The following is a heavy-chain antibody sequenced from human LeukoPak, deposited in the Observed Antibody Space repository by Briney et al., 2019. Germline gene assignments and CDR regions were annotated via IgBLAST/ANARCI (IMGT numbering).Heavy chain of an antibody. D-gene: IGHD2-15*01. Sequence: GGSLRLSCAASGFSFSSYWMHWVRQVPGKGLVWVARIQYDGSTTDYADSVKGRFTISRDNAKKTLYVQMNSLRAEDTAVYYCARALVAGVTLNALDIWGQGTMVTVSS. J-gene: IGHJ3*02. CDR3: ARALVAGVTLNALDI. CDR2: IQYDGSTT. CDR1: GFSFSSYW. V-gene: IGHV3-74*01.